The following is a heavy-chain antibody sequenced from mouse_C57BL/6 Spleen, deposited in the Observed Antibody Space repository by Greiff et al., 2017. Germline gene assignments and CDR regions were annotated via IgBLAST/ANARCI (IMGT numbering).Heavy chain of an antibody. CDR1: GYTFTSYW. V-gene: IGHV1-64*01. CDR2: IHPNSGST. D-gene: IGHD1-1*01. Sequence: QVQLKQPGAELVKPGASVKLSCKASGYTFTSYWMHWVKQRPGQGLEWIGMIHPNSGSTNYNEKFKSKATLTVDKSSSTAYMQRSSLTAEDSAVYYCARGIATNFDYWGQGTTLTVSS. CDR3: ARGIATNFDY. J-gene: IGHJ2*01.